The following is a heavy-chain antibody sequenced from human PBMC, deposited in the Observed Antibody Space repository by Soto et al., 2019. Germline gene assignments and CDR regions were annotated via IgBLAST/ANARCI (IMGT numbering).Heavy chain of an antibody. Sequence: QVQLVESGGGVLQPARALRLSCAASGFIFSNYGMHWVRQAPGKGLEWVAVISFEGTNIRYVDTVKGRFTISRHNSKNTLYLQMTRLRAEDTGEYYCAKGMLSGSNVRERPPFEYWGQETLVTV. CDR3: AKGMLSGSNVRERPPFEY. V-gene: IGHV3-30*18. CDR1: GFIFSNYG. CDR2: ISFEGTNI. D-gene: IGHD1-26*01. J-gene: IGHJ4*02.